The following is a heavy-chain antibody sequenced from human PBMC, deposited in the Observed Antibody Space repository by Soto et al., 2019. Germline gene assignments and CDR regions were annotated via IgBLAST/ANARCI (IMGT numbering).Heavy chain of an antibody. CDR1: GFTFSSYS. CDR2: ISISSTYI. J-gene: IGHJ6*02. CDR3: VRGPYGESSYCYPRMGV. D-gene: IGHD4-17*01. V-gene: IGHV3-21*01. Sequence: EVQLVESGGGLVKPGGSLRLSCAASGFTFSSYSMIWVRQAPGKGLEWVSSISISSTYIYYADSVKGRFTISRDNAKKSLYLGLNSLRAEDTGVYYCVRGPYGESSYCYPRMGVWGQGTTVTVSS.